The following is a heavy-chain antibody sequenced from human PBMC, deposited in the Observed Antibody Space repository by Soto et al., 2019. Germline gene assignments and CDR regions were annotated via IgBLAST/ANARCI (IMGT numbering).Heavy chain of an antibody. Sequence: SETLSLTCTVAGDSISRYFWNWIRQPPGKGLEWIGHIYSSGSTNYNPSLESRVTISVDTSKNQFSLKLISMASADTAIYFCARRAVAVSTIREDNWLDPWGQGTLVTVSS. CDR2: IYSSGST. J-gene: IGHJ5*02. CDR3: ARRAVAVSTIREDNWLDP. V-gene: IGHV4-59*01. D-gene: IGHD2-21*02. CDR1: GDSISRYF.